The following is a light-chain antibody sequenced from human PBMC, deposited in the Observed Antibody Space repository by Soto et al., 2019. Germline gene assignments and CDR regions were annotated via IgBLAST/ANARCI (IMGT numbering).Light chain of an antibody. Sequence: EIVLTQSPGTLSLSPGERATLSCRASQSVSSSYLAWYQQKPGQAPRLLIYGASSRATGIPDRFSGSGSATDLTLTISRLEPEDFAVYYCQQYGSSPPELTFGGGTKVEIK. CDR3: QQYGSSPPELT. CDR2: GAS. V-gene: IGKV3-20*01. CDR1: QSVSSSY. J-gene: IGKJ4*01.